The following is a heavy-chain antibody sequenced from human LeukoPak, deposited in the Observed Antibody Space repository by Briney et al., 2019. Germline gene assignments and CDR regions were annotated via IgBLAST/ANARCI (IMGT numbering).Heavy chain of an antibody. D-gene: IGHD2-15*01. V-gene: IGHV5-51*01. Sequence: GESLKISCKGSGYSFTSYWIGWVRQMPGKGLEWMGIIYPGDSDTRYSPSFQGQVTISADKSISTAYLQWSSLKASDTAMYYCTRVVCSGGSCYGLDYWGQGTLVTVSS. CDR3: TRVVCSGGSCYGLDY. CDR2: IYPGDSDT. J-gene: IGHJ4*02. CDR1: GYSFTSYW.